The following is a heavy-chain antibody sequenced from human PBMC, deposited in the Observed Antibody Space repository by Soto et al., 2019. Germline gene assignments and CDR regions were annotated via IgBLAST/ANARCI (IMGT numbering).Heavy chain of an antibody. D-gene: IGHD6-13*01. CDR2: INHSGST. CDR3: ARVRRSSWSTNAFDI. V-gene: IGHV4-34*01. J-gene: IGHJ3*02. CDR1: GGSFSGYY. Sequence: SETLSLTCAVYGGSFSGYYWSWIRQPPGNGLEWIGEINHSGSTNYNPSLKSRVTISVDTSKNQFSLKLSSVTAADTAVYYCARVRRSSWSTNAFDIWGEGTMVTVSS.